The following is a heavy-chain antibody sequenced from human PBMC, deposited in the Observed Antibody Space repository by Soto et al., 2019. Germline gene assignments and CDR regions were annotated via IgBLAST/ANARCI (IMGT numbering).Heavy chain of an antibody. V-gene: IGHV4-31*03. J-gene: IGHJ3*02. CDR1: GVSISSATYY. D-gene: IGHD3-10*02. Sequence: QVQLQASGPGLVKPSQTLSLTCTVSGVSISSATYYWSWIRQHPGEGLEWIGYIYYSGSTYYNPSLKRRITISLDTSKYQSYLKLSSVTAADTAVYHCVRVFVLGGFAAFDIWGHGTMVTASS. CDR3: VRVFVLGGFAAFDI. CDR2: IYYSGST.